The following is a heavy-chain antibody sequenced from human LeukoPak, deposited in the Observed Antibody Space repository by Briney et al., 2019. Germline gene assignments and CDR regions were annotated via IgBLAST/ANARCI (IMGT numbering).Heavy chain of an antibody. CDR2: IDGSGGST. D-gene: IGHD4-17*01. J-gene: IGHJ4*02. Sequence: GGSLRLSCAASGFTFSSNAMTWVRQAPGKGLEWVSNIDGSGGSTNYADSVKGRFTISRDNSKNTLYLQMNSLRAEDTAVYYCARDYGDYVFPGYWGQGTLVTVSS. CDR3: ARDYGDYVFPGY. CDR1: GFTFSSNA. V-gene: IGHV3-23*01.